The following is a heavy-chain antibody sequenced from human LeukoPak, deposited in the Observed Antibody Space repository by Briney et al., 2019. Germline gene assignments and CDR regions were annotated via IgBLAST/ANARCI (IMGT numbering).Heavy chain of an antibody. V-gene: IGHV3-30*18. CDR2: TSYDGRNN. CDR1: GFTFSSYA. D-gene: IGHD3-22*01. CDR3: AKLGFDSSGSHTLFDY. J-gene: IGHJ4*02. Sequence: GGSLRLSCVASGFTFSSYAMHWVPQGPGKGLEWLAITSYDGRNNHYGDSVKGRFTISRDNSKNTLYLQMNSLRAEDTAVYYCAKLGFDSSGSHTLFDYWGQGTQVTVSS.